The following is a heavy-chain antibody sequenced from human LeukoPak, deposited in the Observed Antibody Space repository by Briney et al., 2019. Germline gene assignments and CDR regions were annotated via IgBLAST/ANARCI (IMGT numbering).Heavy chain of an antibody. D-gene: IGHD3-9*01. CDR2: INPNSGGT. Sequence: ASVKVSCKASGYTFTGYYMHWVRQAPGQGLEWMGWINPNSGGTNYAQEFQGRVTMTRDTSISTAYMELSRLRSDDTAVYYCARRFGADYDILTGPDFDYWGQGTLVTVSS. V-gene: IGHV1-2*02. J-gene: IGHJ4*02. CDR3: ARRFGADYDILTGPDFDY. CDR1: GYTFTGYY.